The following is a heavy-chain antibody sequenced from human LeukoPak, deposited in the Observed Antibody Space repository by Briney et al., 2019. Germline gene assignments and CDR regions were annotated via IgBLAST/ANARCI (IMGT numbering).Heavy chain of an antibody. Sequence: GGSLRLSCAASGFTFSSYSMNWVRQAPGKGLEWVSSISSSSSYIYYADSVKGRFTISRDNAKNSLYLQMNSLRAEDTVVYYCARDGAEGVSAWFDPWGQGTLVTVSS. D-gene: IGHD5/OR15-5a*01. CDR2: ISSSSSYI. CDR3: ARDGAEGVSAWFDP. CDR1: GFTFSSYS. V-gene: IGHV3-21*01. J-gene: IGHJ5*02.